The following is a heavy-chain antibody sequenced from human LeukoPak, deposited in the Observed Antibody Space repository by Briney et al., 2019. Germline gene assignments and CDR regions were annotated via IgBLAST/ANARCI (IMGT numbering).Heavy chain of an antibody. CDR1: GFTFSSYG. CDR2: ISYDGSNK. J-gene: IGHJ4*02. D-gene: IGHD5-24*01. CDR3: AKEWQIAGFSSFDY. Sequence: PGGSLRLSCAASGFTFSSYGMHWVRQAPGRGLEWVAVISYDGSNKYYADSVKGRFTISRDNSKNTVYLQMNSLRAEDTAVYYCAKEWQIAGFSSFDYWGQGTLVTVSS. V-gene: IGHV3-30*18.